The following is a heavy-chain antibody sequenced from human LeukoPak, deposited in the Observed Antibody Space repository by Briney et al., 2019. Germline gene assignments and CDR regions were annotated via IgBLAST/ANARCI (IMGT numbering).Heavy chain of an antibody. Sequence: SETLSLTCTVSGGSISSYYWGWIRQPPGKGLEWIGYIYYIGRTNYNPSLKSRVTISVDTSKNQFSLKLSSVTAADTAVYYCARADYGDYVTFDYWGQGTLVTVSS. CDR3: ARADYGDYVTFDY. CDR1: GGSISSYY. J-gene: IGHJ4*02. V-gene: IGHV4-59*01. CDR2: IYYIGRT. D-gene: IGHD4-17*01.